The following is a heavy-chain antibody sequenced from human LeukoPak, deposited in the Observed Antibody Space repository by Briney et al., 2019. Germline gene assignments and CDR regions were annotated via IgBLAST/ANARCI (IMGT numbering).Heavy chain of an antibody. CDR3: ARQRGYCSSGVCRGWFDP. V-gene: IGHV3-21*01. CDR1: GFTFSTYA. Sequence: GGSLRLSCAASGFTFSTYALHWVRQAPGKGLEWVSSISESSSFIQYADSLKGRFAISRDNAKNSLYLQMNSLRAEDTAVYYCARQRGYCSSGVCRGWFDPWGQGTLVTVSS. CDR2: ISESSSFI. J-gene: IGHJ5*02. D-gene: IGHD2-8*01.